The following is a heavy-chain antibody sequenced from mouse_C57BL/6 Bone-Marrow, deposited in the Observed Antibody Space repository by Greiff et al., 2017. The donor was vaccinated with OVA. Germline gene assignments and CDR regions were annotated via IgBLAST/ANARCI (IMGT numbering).Heavy chain of an antibody. CDR2: IHPNSGST. D-gene: IGHD1-1*01. CDR1: GYTFTSYW. Sequence: VQLQQPGAELVKPGASVKLSCKASGYTFTSYWMHWVKQRPGQGLEWIGMIHPNSGSTNYNEKFKSKATLTVDKSSSTAYMQLSRLTSADAAVYDCANYYSSSYGYWGQGTTLTVSA. J-gene: IGHJ2*01. CDR3: ANYYSSSYGY. V-gene: IGHV1-64*01.